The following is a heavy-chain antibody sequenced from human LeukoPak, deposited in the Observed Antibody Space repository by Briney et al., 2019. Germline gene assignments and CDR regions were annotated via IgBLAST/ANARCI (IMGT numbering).Heavy chain of an antibody. V-gene: IGHV3-33*06. CDR3: AKAGLGGGTTVTMFDY. CDR2: IWYDGSNK. D-gene: IGHD4-17*01. J-gene: IGHJ4*02. Sequence: PGGSLRLSCAASGFTFSSYGMHWVRQAPGKGLEWVAVIWYDGSNKYYADSVKGRFTISRDNSKNTLYLQMNSLRAEDTAVYYCAKAGLGGGTTVTMFDYWGQGTLVTVSS. CDR1: GFTFSSYG.